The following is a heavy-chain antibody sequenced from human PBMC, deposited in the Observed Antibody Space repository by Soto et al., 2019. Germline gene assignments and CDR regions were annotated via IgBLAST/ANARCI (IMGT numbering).Heavy chain of an antibody. D-gene: IGHD6-19*01. V-gene: IGHV3-11*06. Sequence: PGGSLRLSCVASGFNFSDHYMNWISQAPGKGLEWVSYISGSSRYTNFADSVKGRFTISRDNAKNSLYLQMNSLRAEDTAVYYCARNTSGWHYYDYWGQGTPVTVSS. CDR1: GFNFSDHY. CDR3: ARNTSGWHYYDY. CDR2: ISGSSRYT. J-gene: IGHJ4*02.